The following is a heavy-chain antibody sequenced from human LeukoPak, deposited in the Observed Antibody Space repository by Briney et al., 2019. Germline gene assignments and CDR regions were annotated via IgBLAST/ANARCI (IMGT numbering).Heavy chain of an antibody. V-gene: IGHV4-4*07. CDR1: GGTISSYY. Sequence: SETLSVTCTVSGGTISSYYWSWIRQPAGKRLEWIGRIYTSGSTNYNPSLKSRVTMSVDTSKNQFSLKLSSVTAADTAVSYCARFNIRANYYYYMDVWGKGTTVTVSS. CDR3: ARFNIRANYYYYMDV. CDR2: IYTSGST. J-gene: IGHJ6*03. D-gene: IGHD3-3*02.